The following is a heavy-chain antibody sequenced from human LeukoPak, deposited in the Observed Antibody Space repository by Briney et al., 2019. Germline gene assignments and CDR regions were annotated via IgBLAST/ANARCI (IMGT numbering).Heavy chain of an antibody. Sequence: SETLSLTCAVYGGSFSGYYWSWIRQPPGKGLEWIGEINRSGSTNYNPSLKSRVTISVDTSKNQFSLKLSSVTAADTAVYYCARGLYRSGYASDSWGQGTLVTVSS. J-gene: IGHJ4*02. V-gene: IGHV4-34*01. CDR3: ARGLYRSGYASDS. CDR1: GGSFSGYY. CDR2: INRSGST. D-gene: IGHD3-3*01.